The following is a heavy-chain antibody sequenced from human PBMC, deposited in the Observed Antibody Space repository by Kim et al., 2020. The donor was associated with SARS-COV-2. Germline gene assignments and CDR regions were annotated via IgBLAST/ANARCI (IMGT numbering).Heavy chain of an antibody. V-gene: IGHV3-9*01. Sequence: WDSAKFAYVDSVKCRFTVSRDNAKNSLYLQMNNLRIEDTALYYCHSGRDYWGQGTLVSVSS. CDR3: HSGRDY. D-gene: IGHD5-12*01. J-gene: IGHJ4*02. CDR2: WDSAKF.